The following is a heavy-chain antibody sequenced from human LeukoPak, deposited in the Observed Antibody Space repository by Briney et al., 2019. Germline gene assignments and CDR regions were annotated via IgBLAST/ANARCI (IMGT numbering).Heavy chain of an antibody. CDR2: IYTSGST. Sequence: SETLSLTCAVYGGSFSGYYWSWIRQPAGKGLEWIGRIYTSGSTNYNPSLKSRVTMSVDTSKNQFSLKLSSVTAADTAVYYCARDYMTIFGVADNWFDPWGQGTLVTVSS. D-gene: IGHD3-3*01. V-gene: IGHV4-4*07. CDR1: GGSFSGYY. J-gene: IGHJ5*02. CDR3: ARDYMTIFGVADNWFDP.